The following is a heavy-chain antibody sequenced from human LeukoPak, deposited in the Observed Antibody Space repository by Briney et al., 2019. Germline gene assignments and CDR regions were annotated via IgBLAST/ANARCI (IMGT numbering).Heavy chain of an antibody. Sequence: SETLSLTCAVSGGSISSGGYSWSWIRQPPGKGLEWIGYIYYSGSTYYNPSLKSRVTISVDTSKNQFSLKLSSVTAADTAVYYCARTQMATIIYYFDYWGQGTLVTVSS. CDR1: GGSISSGGYS. CDR3: ARTQMATIIYYFDY. CDR2: IYYSGST. V-gene: IGHV4-30-4*07. J-gene: IGHJ4*02. D-gene: IGHD5-24*01.